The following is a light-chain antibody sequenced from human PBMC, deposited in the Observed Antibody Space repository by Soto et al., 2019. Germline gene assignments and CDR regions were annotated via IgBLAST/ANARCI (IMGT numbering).Light chain of an antibody. CDR1: SSDVGTYNS. CDR3: GSYTSSSSYV. V-gene: IGLV2-14*01. CDR2: DVS. J-gene: IGLJ1*01. Sequence: QSVLTQPAAVSGSPGQSIAISCTGTSSDVGTYNSVSWYQQYPGKAPKLMIHDVSNRPSGVSDRFSGSKSGNTASLTISGLQSEDEADYYCGSYTSSSSYVFGSGTKVTVL.